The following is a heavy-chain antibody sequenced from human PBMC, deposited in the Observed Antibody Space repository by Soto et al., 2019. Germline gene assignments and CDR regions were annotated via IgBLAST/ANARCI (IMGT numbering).Heavy chain of an antibody. CDR1: GGSISHYY. D-gene: IGHD6-19*01. J-gene: IGHJ4*02. V-gene: IGHV4-59*01. CDR3: ASHGDQWLIRSFDS. CDR2: IFYSGNS. Sequence: SETLSLTCIVSGGSISHYYWSWIRQSPGKGLEWIGFIFYSGNSNYNPSLKSRVSMSVDMSKNQFSLKLTSVTAADTAMYYWASHGDQWLIRSFDSWGQGTLVTVYS.